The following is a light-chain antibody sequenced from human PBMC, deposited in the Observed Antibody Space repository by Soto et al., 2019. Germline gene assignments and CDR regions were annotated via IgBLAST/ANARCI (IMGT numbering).Light chain of an antibody. J-gene: IGLJ1*01. V-gene: IGLV2-14*03. CDR2: DVS. Sequence: LTQPASVSGSPGQSITISCTGTSSDVCGYNYVSWYQHHPGKAPKLIIYDVSNRPSGVSNPFSGSKSGNTASLTISGLQPEDEADYYCSSYTTSNTRQIVFGTGTKVTVL. CDR1: SSDVCGYNY. CDR3: SSYTTSNTRQIV.